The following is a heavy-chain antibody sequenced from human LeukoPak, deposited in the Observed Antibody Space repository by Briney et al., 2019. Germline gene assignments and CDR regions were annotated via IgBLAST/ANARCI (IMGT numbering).Heavy chain of an antibody. V-gene: IGHV4-59*11. CDR1: GGSISSHY. CDR3: ARDGGGGFDY. J-gene: IGHJ4*02. Sequence: SETLSLTCTVSGGSISSHYWSWIRQPPGKGLEWIGYIYYSGSTNYNPSLKSRVTISIDTSKNQFSLKLSSVIAADTAVYYCARDGGGGFDYWGQGTLVTVSS. D-gene: IGHD3-16*01. CDR2: IYYSGST.